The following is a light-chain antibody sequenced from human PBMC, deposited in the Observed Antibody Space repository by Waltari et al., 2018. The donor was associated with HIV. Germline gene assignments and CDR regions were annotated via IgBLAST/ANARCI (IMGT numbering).Light chain of an antibody. CDR1: QRVRSSY. CDR3: QQYDSSPRS. J-gene: IGKJ1*01. Sequence: EVVLTQSPGTLSLSPGDRVTLSCRASQRVRSSYLAWFQQKPGQAHRLLIYGASTRATGIPNRFSGSESGTDFTLTISRLEPEDFAVYYCQQYDSSPRSFGQGTKVEI. V-gene: IGKV3-20*01. CDR2: GAS.